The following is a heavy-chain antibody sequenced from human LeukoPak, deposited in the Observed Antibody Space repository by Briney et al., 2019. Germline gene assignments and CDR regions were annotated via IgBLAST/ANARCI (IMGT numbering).Heavy chain of an antibody. CDR1: GFTFSDYY. D-gene: IGHD1-1*01. CDR3: ARVGIALTSPFDY. CDR2: KSSRGYPT. Sequence: PGGSLRLSCLASGFTFSDYYMSWVRQAPGKGLEWISYKSSRGYPTYYAESVKGRFTISRDNAKNTLYLQMHNLRADDTAVYFCARVGIALTSPFDYWGLGTLVAVSS. V-gene: IGHV3-11*01. J-gene: IGHJ4*02.